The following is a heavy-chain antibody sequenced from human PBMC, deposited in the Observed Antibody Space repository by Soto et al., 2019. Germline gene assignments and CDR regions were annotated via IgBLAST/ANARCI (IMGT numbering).Heavy chain of an antibody. CDR1: GFTFSSYA. V-gene: IGHV3-30-3*01. CDR3: ARDYYRFNSCYGVSMDV. J-gene: IGHJ6*02. Sequence: QVQLVESGGGVVQPGRSRRLSCAASGFTFSSYAMHWVRQAPGKGLEWVAVISDDGSNKYYEDSVKGRFTISRDNSKNTLYRQMNSLRAEDTAVYYCARDYYRFNSCYGVSMDVWGQVTTVTVSS. CDR2: ISDDGSNK. D-gene: IGHD5-12*01.